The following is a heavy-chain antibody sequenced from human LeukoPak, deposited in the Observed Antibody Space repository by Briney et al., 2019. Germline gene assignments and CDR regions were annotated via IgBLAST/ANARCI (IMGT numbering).Heavy chain of an antibody. CDR1: GFAVTTNH. Sequence: GGSLRLSCSGAGFAVTTNHMTWVRQAPGKGLECVSIIYNNGATFYEDSVRGRFTISRGISTNTVDLLMNSLRPEDTALYYCSPSRAAGGKTDYWGQGTLVTVSS. CDR2: IYNNGAT. CDR3: SPSRAAGGKTDY. V-gene: IGHV3-53*01. D-gene: IGHD3-16*01. J-gene: IGHJ4*02.